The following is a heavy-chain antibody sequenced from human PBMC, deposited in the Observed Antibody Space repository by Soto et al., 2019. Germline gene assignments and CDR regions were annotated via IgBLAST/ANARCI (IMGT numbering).Heavy chain of an antibody. V-gene: IGHV4-4*02. J-gene: IGHJ5*02. Sequence: QVQLQQSGPGLVKPSGTLSLTCAVSGGSISSTNWWTWVRQSPGKRLAWIGEIYHSGSTNYNPSLRGRVTMSVDKSNNQFSLKMTYVTAADTAVYYCATLPPRIELRVLPIPTWGQGTLVTVSS. CDR2: IYHSGST. D-gene: IGHD2-2*02. CDR1: GGSISSTNW. CDR3: ATLPPRIELRVLPIPT.